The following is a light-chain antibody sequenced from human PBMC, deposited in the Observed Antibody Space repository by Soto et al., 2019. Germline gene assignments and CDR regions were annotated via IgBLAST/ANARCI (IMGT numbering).Light chain of an antibody. CDR2: AAS. CDR1: QGIRND. Sequence: IQMTQSPSSLSASVGDRVTITCRASQGIRNDLGWYQQKPVKAPKRLIYAASSLQSGVPSRFSGSGARNEFPLTISSLHPEDFATYYWLQHNSYPDSTFGQGTKLEIK. V-gene: IGKV1-17*01. CDR3: LQHNSYPDST. J-gene: IGKJ2*02.